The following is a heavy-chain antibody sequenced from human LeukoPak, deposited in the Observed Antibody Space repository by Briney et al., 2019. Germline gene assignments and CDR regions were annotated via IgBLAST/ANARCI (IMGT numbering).Heavy chain of an antibody. D-gene: IGHD6-19*01. J-gene: IGHJ4*02. CDR3: ARGWEQWLVRGRAYYFDY. CDR2: ISVNNGNT. Sequence: VASVKVSCKASGYTFTSYGISWVRQAPGQGLEWMGWISVNNGNTDYAQKFQGRVTMTRDTSTSTVYMELSSLRSDDTAVYYCARGWEQWLVRGRAYYFDYWGQGTLVTVSS. V-gene: IGHV1-18*01. CDR1: GYTFTSYG.